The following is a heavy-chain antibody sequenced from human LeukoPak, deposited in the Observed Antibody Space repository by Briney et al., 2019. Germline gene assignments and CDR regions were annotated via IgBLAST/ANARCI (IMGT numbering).Heavy chain of an antibody. CDR2: IKQDGSEK. CDR3: ARLKYEGYSSGPASVGDY. J-gene: IGHJ4*02. D-gene: IGHD6-19*01. Sequence: GGSLRLSCAASGFTFSSYWMSWVRQAPGKGLEWVANIKQDGSEKYYVDSVKGRFTISRDNAKNSLYLQMNSLRAEDTAVYYCARLKYEGYSSGPASVGDYWGQGTLVTVSS. V-gene: IGHV3-7*01. CDR1: GFTFSSYW.